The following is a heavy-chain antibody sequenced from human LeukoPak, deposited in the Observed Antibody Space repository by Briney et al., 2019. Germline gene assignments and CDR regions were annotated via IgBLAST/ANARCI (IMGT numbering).Heavy chain of an antibody. CDR2: IYSGGST. Sequence: GGSLRLSCAASGFTVSSNYMSWVRQAPGKGLEWVSVIYSGGSTYYADSVKGRFTISRDNSKNTLYLQMNSLRAEDTAVYYCARQYSGSWPIGDYWGQGTLVTVSS. CDR1: GFTVSSNY. D-gene: IGHD1-26*01. V-gene: IGHV3-66*04. CDR3: ARQYSGSWPIGDY. J-gene: IGHJ4*02.